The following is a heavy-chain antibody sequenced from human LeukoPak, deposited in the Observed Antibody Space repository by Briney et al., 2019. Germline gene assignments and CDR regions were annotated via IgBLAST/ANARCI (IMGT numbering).Heavy chain of an antibody. J-gene: IGHJ4*02. Sequence: GASVKVSCKASGYTFTNYGINWVRQAPGKGLEWMGGFDPEDGETIYAQKFQGRVTMTEDTSTDTAYMELSSLRSEDTAVYYCATPRPRPSYYYDREYFDYWGQGTLVTVSS. CDR2: FDPEDGET. CDR1: GYTFTNYG. CDR3: ATPRPRPSYYYDREYFDY. D-gene: IGHD3-22*01. V-gene: IGHV1-24*01.